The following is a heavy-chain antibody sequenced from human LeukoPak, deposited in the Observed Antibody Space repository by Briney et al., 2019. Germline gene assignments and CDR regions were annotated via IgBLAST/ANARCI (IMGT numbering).Heavy chain of an antibody. CDR2: IYHSGST. CDR3: ARERSYFDAFDI. V-gene: IGHV4-38-2*02. CDR1: GYSISSGYY. D-gene: IGHD1-26*01. Sequence: SETLSLTCTVSGYSISSGYYWGWIRQPPGKGLEWIGSIYHSGSTYYNPSLKSRVTISVDTSKNQFSLKLSSVTAADTAVYYCARERSYFDAFDIWGQGTMVTVSS. J-gene: IGHJ3*02.